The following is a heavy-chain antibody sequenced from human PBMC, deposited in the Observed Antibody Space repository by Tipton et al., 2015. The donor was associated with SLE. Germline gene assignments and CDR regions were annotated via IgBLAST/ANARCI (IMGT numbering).Heavy chain of an antibody. D-gene: IGHD2-21*01. CDR3: ARSLAVIGNWYFDL. CDR2: IYYSGST. V-gene: IGHV4-59*11. CDR1: GGSISSHY. J-gene: IGHJ2*01. Sequence: TLSLTCTVSGGSISSHYWSWIRQPPGKGLEWIGYIYYSGSTNYNPSLKSRVTISVDTSKNQFSLKLSSVTAADTAVYYCARSLAVIGNWYFDLWGRGTLVTVSS.